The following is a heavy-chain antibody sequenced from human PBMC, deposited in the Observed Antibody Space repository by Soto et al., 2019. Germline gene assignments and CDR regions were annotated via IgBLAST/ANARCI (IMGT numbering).Heavy chain of an antibody. J-gene: IGHJ5*02. CDR1: GGDFSNYV. D-gene: IGHD1-1*01. Sequence: QVRLVQSGAVVKKPGSSVKVSCKASGGDFSNYVITWLRLAPGQGLEWLGGIIPVFGTVNYAQKFQGRVTITADESTSTAYMELNRLRSEDTAVYYCARDNPYTNNFGNWFDPWGQGTLVIVS. CDR3: ARDNPYTNNFGNWFDP. CDR2: IIPVFGTV. V-gene: IGHV1-69*01.